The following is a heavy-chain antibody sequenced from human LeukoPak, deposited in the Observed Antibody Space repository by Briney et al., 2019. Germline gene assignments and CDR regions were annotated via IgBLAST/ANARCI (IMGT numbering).Heavy chain of an antibody. CDR2: IYYSGST. Sequence: PSETLSLTCTVSGGSISTYYWSWIRQPPGKGLEWIGFIYYSGSTNYNPSLKSRVTISVDTSKNHFSLKLYSVIAADTAVYYCARVDYDSSDYFDFWGQGTLVTVSS. D-gene: IGHD3-22*01. CDR3: ARVDYDSSDYFDF. V-gene: IGHV4-59*01. CDR1: GGSISTYY. J-gene: IGHJ4*02.